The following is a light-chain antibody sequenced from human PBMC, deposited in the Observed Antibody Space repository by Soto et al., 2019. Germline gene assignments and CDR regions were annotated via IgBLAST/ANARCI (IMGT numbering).Light chain of an antibody. CDR2: GVT. CDR1: SIDVGGYNY. J-gene: IGLJ1*01. Sequence: QSALTQPSSFSGSPLHSITISFTLTSIDVGGYNYVSWYQQHPGKAPKLLIHGVTRRPSGVSSRFSASKSAYTASLPISGLQAEDEANSYCRSSKNSYFYVFGHGTXVIV. CDR3: RSSKNSYFYV. V-gene: IGLV2-14*01.